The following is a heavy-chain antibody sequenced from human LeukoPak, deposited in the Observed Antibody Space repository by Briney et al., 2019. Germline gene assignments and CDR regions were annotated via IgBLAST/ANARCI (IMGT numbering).Heavy chain of an antibody. Sequence: GSSVRLSCAVSGFTFSLYGMLGVRHARGKGLEWVTVISYDGSNKYYADSVKGRFTISRDNSKNTLYLQMNSLRAEDTAVYYCARTRGAFDIWGQGTMVTVSS. J-gene: IGHJ3*02. CDR2: ISYDGSNK. V-gene: IGHV3-30*03. CDR1: GFTFSLYG. CDR3: ARTRGAFDI.